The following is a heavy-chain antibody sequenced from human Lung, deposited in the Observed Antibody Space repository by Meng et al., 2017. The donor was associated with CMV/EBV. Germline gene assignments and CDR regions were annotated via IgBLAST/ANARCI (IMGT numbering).Heavy chain of an antibody. J-gene: IGHJ4*02. Sequence: GELVQSGSELKLPGASVKVSCRPSGYTFTSCAIKWVRQAPGQGPDWMGWIDPNTGNPTYDQGFTGRFVFSLDTSVSTAYLQINSLRADDTAVYYCARDSPLDGYSLLDYWGQGTLVTVSS. CDR2: IDPNTGNP. V-gene: IGHV7-4-1*02. D-gene: IGHD5-18*01. CDR3: ARDSPLDGYSLLDY. CDR1: GYTFTSCA.